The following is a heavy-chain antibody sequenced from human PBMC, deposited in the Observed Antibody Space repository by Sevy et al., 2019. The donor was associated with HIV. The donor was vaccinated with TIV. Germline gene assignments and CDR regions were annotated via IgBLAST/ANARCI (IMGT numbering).Heavy chain of an antibody. D-gene: IGHD1-20*01. Sequence: GGSLRLSCAASGFTFRSYSMNWVRQAPGRGLEWVSSITSSSSFIFYADSVKGRFTISRDNAKNSLFLQMNSLRAEDTAVYYCARPTSGLSEYEPLDNARFYGMDVWGQGTTDTVSS. CDR3: ARPTSGLSEYEPLDNARFYGMDV. J-gene: IGHJ6*02. V-gene: IGHV3-21*01. CDR1: GFTFRSYS. CDR2: ITSSSSFI.